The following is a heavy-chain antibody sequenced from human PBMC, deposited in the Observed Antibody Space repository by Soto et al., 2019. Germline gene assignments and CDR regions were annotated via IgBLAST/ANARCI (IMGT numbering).Heavy chain of an antibody. Sequence: EVQLVESGGGLVKPGGSLRLSFAASGFPFSSYSMNWVRQAPGKGLEWVSSISSSSSYIYYADSVKGRFTISRDNAKNSLYLQMNSLRAEDTAVYYCARVGYGDYALDYWGQGTLVTVSS. CDR2: ISSSSSYI. J-gene: IGHJ4*02. D-gene: IGHD4-17*01. CDR3: ARVGYGDYALDY. V-gene: IGHV3-21*01. CDR1: GFPFSSYS.